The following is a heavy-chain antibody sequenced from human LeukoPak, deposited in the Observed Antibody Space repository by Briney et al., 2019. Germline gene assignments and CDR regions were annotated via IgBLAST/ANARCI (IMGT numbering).Heavy chain of an antibody. V-gene: IGHV1-2*02. CDR3: ARDFRGARAMGIAAANDY. J-gene: IGHJ4*02. CDR1: VYTLTGYY. Sequence: ASVKVSCKPSVYTLTGYYIHSVRPAPGQGLERMGWINLKTGGTSFAQNVQGRVTMTSDTSTTTAYMELSSLRSDDTAVYSCARDFRGARAMGIAAANDYWGQGTLVTVSS. D-gene: IGHD6-13*01. CDR2: INLKTGGT.